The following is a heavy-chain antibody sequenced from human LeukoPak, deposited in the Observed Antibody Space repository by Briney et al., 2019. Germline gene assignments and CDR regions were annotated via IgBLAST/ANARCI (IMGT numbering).Heavy chain of an antibody. CDR1: GYTFTGYY. CDR2: INPNSGGT. J-gene: IGHJ4*02. CDR3: ARVVCGAIYYDSSGYACWFDY. V-gene: IGHV1-2*02. Sequence: GASVKVSCKASGYTFTGYYMHWVRQAPGQGLEWMGWINPNSGGTNYAQKLQGRVTMTTDTSTSTAYMELRSLRSDDTAVYYCARVVCGAIYYDSSGYACWFDYWGQGTLVTVSS. D-gene: IGHD3-22*01.